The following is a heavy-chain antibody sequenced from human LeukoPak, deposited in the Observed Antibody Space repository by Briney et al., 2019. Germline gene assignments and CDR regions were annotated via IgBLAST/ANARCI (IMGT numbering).Heavy chain of an antibody. V-gene: IGHV3-66*01. J-gene: IGHJ4*02. D-gene: IGHD2-2*01. CDR2: IYSGGST. CDR1: GFTFSSYS. CDR3: AREAGDCSSTSCYAWGSFDY. Sequence: PGGSLRLSCAASGFTFSSYSMNWVRQAPGKGLEWVSVIYSGGSTYYADSVKGRFTISRDNSKNTLYLQMNSLRAEDTAVYYCAREAGDCSSTSCYAWGSFDYWGQGTLVTVSS.